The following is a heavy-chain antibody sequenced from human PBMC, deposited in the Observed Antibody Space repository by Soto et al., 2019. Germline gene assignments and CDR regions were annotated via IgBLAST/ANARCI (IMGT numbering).Heavy chain of an antibody. D-gene: IGHD6-19*01. CDR3: AGFQWLVREGFDY. CDR2: IYYSGRT. CDR1: GGSISSGGYY. Sequence: QAQLQESGPGLVKPSQTLSLTCTVSGGSISSGGYYWSWIRQHPGKGLEWIGYIYYSGRTYYNPSLKSRVTRSVDTSKNQFSLKLSSVTAADTAVYYCAGFQWLVREGFDYWGQGTLVTVSS. J-gene: IGHJ4*02. V-gene: IGHV4-31*03.